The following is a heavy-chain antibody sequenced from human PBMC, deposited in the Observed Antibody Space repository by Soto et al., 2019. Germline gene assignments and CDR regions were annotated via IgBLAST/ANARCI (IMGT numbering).Heavy chain of an antibody. CDR2: IYYSGST. Sequence: SETLSLTCTVSGGSISSSSYYWGWIRQPPGKGLEWIGSIYYSGSTYYNPSLKSRVTISVDTSKNQFSLKLSSVTAADPAVSYCARHPQDYCSSTRGYNGYYYGMDVWGQGTPVTVYS. CDR3: ARHPQDYCSSTRGYNGYYYGMDV. D-gene: IGHD2-2*02. J-gene: IGHJ6*02. V-gene: IGHV4-39*01. CDR1: GGSISSSSYY.